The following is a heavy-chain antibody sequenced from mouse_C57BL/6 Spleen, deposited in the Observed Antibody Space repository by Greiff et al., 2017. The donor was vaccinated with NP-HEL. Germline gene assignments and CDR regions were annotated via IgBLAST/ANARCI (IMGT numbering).Heavy chain of an antibody. J-gene: IGHJ2*01. V-gene: IGHV1-15*01. D-gene: IGHD1-1*01. CDR1: GYTFTDYE. CDR2: IDPETGGT. CDR3: TRDLLRSIDY. Sequence: VQLQQSGAELVRPGASVTLSCKASGYTFTDYEMHWVKQTPVHGLAWIGAIDPETGGTAYNQKFKGKAILTADKSSSTAYMELRSLTSEDSAVYYCTRDLLRSIDYWGQGTTLTVSS.